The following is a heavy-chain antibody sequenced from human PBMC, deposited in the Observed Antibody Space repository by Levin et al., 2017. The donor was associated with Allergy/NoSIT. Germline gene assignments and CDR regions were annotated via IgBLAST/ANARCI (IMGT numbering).Heavy chain of an antibody. J-gene: IGHJ5*02. CDR3: ARDHPYSSGWYMGS. CDR2: ISSDESSR. Sequence: GESLKISCAASGFTFSSYWMHWVRQAPGKGLVWVSRISSDESSRDYADSVKGRFTISRDNAKNTLYLQMDSLRAEDTAMYYCARDHPYSSGWYMGSWGQGTLVTVSS. V-gene: IGHV3-74*01. D-gene: IGHD6-13*01. CDR1: GFTFSSYW.